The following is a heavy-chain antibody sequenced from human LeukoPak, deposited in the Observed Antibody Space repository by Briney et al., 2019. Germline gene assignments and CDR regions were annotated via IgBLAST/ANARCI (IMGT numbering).Heavy chain of an antibody. CDR1: GFTFSSYW. J-gene: IGHJ5*02. D-gene: IGHD3-10*01. V-gene: IGHV3-7*01. Sequence: GGSLRLSCVASGFTFSSYWMSWVRQTPGKGLEWVANIKQDGSEKNYVDSVKGRFTISRDNAKNSLYLQMNSLRADDTAVYYCARERGSGSYHPFDPWGQGTLATVSS. CDR3: ARERGSGSYHPFDP. CDR2: IKQDGSEK.